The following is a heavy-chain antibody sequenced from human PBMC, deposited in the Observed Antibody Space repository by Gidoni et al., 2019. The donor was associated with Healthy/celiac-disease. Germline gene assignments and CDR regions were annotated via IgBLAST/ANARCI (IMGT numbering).Heavy chain of an antibody. CDR1: GGSISSSSYH. Sequence: QLQLQESGPALVKPSETLSLTCTVSGGSISSSSYHWGWIRQPPGKGLEWIGSIYYCGSPYHNPSLKSRVTISVDTSKNQFSLKLSSVTAADTAVYYCARLYCSSTSCQKKPYYYYMDVWGKGTTVTVSS. J-gene: IGHJ6*03. D-gene: IGHD2-2*01. CDR2: IYYCGSP. V-gene: IGHV4-39*01. CDR3: ARLYCSSTSCQKKPYYYYMDV.